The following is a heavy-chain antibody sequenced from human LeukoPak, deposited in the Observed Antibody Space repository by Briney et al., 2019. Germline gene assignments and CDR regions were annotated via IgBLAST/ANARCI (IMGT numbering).Heavy chain of an antibody. J-gene: IGHJ4*02. Sequence: GGSLRLSCAASRFTFSSYAMSWVRQAPGKGLEWVSGISGSGGRTYYADSVKGRFTISRDNSKNTLYLQMNSLRAEDTAVYYCAKDLCAWTSTYSYTPFDYWGQGTLVTVSS. D-gene: IGHD5-18*01. V-gene: IGHV3-23*01. CDR1: RFTFSSYA. CDR3: AKDLCAWTSTYSYTPFDY. CDR2: ISGSGGRT.